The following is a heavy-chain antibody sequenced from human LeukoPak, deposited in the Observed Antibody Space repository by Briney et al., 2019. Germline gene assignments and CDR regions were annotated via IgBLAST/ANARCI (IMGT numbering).Heavy chain of an antibody. Sequence: SETLSLTCTVSDGSLSSSSYYWGWLRQPPGTGLEWIGSIYHSGRNYYNTPLKSRVTISVDTSKNQFSLKLSSVTAADTAVYYCASRITMIVVANHAFDIWGQGTMVTVSS. CDR3: ASRITMIVVANHAFDI. CDR1: DGSLSSSSYY. CDR2: IYHSGRN. V-gene: IGHV4-39*07. J-gene: IGHJ3*02. D-gene: IGHD3-22*01.